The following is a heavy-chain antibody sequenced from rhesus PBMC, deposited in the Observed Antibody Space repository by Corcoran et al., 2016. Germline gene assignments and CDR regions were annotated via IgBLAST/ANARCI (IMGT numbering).Heavy chain of an antibody. CDR2: ISWSGGST. CDR1: GFTFDDYS. CDR3: ARSLLVVVATPFDY. Sequence: EVQLVESGGGVAQPGGSLRLSCAASGFTFDDYSMHWVRQASGKGLEWVSGISWSGGSTYYADSVKGQFTISRYNAKNSLYLQMGSLRAEDTALYYCARSLLVVVATPFDYWGQGVLVTVSS. V-gene: IGHV3-201*01. J-gene: IGHJ4*01. D-gene: IGHD2-21*01.